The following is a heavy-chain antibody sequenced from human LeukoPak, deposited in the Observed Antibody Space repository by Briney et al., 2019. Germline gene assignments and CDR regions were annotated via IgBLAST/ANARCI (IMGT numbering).Heavy chain of an antibody. D-gene: IGHD3-16*01. CDR3: ARGSHRLYDYVWGTYESKDY. J-gene: IGHJ4*02. CDR1: GYTFTSYY. V-gene: IGHV1-46*01. Sequence: ASVKVSCKASGYTFTSYYIHWVRQAPGQGLEWMGIINPSGGSTSYPQKFQGRVTMTRDMSTSTVYMELRSLRSDDTAVYYCARGSHRLYDYVWGTYESKDYWGQGTLVTVSS. CDR2: INPSGGST.